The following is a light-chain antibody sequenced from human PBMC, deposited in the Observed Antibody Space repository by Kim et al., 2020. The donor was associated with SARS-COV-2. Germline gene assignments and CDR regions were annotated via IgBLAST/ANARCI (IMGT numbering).Light chain of an antibody. CDR2: AAS. Sequence: SGSVGDRVTITCRTSQSINTYLNWYHHTPGKAPKVLISAASRLQRGVPSRFSGSGSGTDVTLTISSLQPEDVATYYCQHSFSVPYTFGPGTKLEI. CDR3: QHSFSVPYT. J-gene: IGKJ2*01. CDR1: QSINTY. V-gene: IGKV1-39*01.